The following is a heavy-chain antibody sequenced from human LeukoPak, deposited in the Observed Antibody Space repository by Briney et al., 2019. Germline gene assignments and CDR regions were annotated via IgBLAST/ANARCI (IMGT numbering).Heavy chain of an antibody. D-gene: IGHD5-12*01. J-gene: IGHJ3*02. V-gene: IGHV4-4*02. CDR3: ARGNIGNIVATIYAFDI. Sequence: SETLSLTCAVSGGSIKSNNWWSWVRQPPGKGLEWIGEIYHSGSTNYNPSLESRVTVSVDKSKNQFSLDLSSVTAADTAVYYCARGNIGNIVATIYAFDIWGQGTMVTVSS. CDR2: IYHSGST. CDR1: GGSIKSNNW.